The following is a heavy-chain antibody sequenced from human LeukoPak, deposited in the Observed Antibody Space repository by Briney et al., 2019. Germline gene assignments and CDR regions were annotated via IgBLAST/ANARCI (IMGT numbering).Heavy chain of an antibody. J-gene: IGHJ4*02. D-gene: IGHD6-13*01. CDR1: GFIFRSYA. Sequence: GGSLRLSCAASGFIFRSYAMSWVRQAPGKGLEWVSVISGSGGSTYYADSVKGRFTISRDNSKNTLYLQMNSLRAEDTAVYYCARGKYSSSWDPSSDYWGQGTLVTVSS. CDR3: ARGKYSSSWDPSSDY. V-gene: IGHV3-23*01. CDR2: ISGSGGST.